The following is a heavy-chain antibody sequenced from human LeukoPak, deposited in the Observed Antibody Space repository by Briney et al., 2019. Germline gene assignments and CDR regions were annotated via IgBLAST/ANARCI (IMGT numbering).Heavy chain of an antibody. CDR2: TNHSGST. J-gene: IGHJ6*02. CDR3: ARVGSAVAGIPYYYGMDV. Sequence: SETLSLTCAVYGGSFSGYYWSWIRQPPGKGLEWIGETNHSGSTNYNPSLKSRVTISVDTSKNQFSLKLSSVTAADTAVYYCARVGSAVAGIPYYYGMDVWGQGTTVTVSS. V-gene: IGHV4-34*01. D-gene: IGHD6-19*01. CDR1: GGSFSGYY.